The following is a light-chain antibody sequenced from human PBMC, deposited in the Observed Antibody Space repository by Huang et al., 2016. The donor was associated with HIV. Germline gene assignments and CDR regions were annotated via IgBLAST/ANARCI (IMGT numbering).Light chain of an antibody. CDR1: QAISNS. CDR3: QQYYGTPT. V-gene: IGKV1-NL1*01. CDR2: SAS. Sequence: DIRVTQSPSSLSPSVGDRVTITCRASQAISNSLAWYQQRPGKAPKLLLHSASTLEKGVPSRFSGSGSGADYTLTVSSLQPEDFATYYCQQYYGTPTFGQGTRVEIK. J-gene: IGKJ1*01.